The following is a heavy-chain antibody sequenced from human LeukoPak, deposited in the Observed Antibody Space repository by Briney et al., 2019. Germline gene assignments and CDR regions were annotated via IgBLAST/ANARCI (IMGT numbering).Heavy chain of an antibody. CDR1: GFTFRNYV. V-gene: IGHV3-30-3*01. CDR3: AREGYYGSGSPPSLYFDY. J-gene: IGHJ4*02. D-gene: IGHD3-10*01. CDR2: TSSDLNVK. Sequence: GVSLRLSCAASGFTFRNYVIHWVRQAPGKGLGWVAVTSSDLNVKLYADSVKGRFTISRDNSRSTLYLQMNSLRPEDTAIYYCAREGYYGSGSPPSLYFDYWGQGTLVTVSS.